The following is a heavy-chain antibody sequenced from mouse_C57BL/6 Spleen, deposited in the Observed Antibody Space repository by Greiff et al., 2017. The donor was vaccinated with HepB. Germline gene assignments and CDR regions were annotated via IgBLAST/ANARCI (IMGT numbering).Heavy chain of an antibody. CDR3: ARSGDYDRDWYFDV. Sequence: QVQLQQPGAELVKPGASVKMSCKASGYTFTSHWITWVKQRPGQGLEWIGDIYPGSGSTNYNEKFKSKATLTVDTSSSTAYMQLSSLTSEDSAVYYCARSGDYDRDWYFDVWGTGTTVTVSS. CDR1: GYTFTSHW. V-gene: IGHV1-55*01. D-gene: IGHD2-4*01. J-gene: IGHJ1*03. CDR2: IYPGSGST.